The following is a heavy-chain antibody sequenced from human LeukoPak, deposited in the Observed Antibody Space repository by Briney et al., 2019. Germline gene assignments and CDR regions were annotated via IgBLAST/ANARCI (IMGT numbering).Heavy chain of an antibody. J-gene: IGHJ4*02. CDR1: KFTFSDYW. CDR2: INSDGSTT. Sequence: GGSLRLSCAASKFTFSDYWMHSVRQAPGKGPVWVARINSDGSTTNYGDSVQGRFTISRDNAKNTLFLQMNGLRAEDTAVYYRARAGYYRFDYWGQGTLVTVSS. D-gene: IGHD3-22*01. CDR3: ARAGYYRFDY. V-gene: IGHV3-74*01.